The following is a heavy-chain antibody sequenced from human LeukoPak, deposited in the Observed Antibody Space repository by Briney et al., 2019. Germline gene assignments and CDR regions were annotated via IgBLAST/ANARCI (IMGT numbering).Heavy chain of an antibody. V-gene: IGHV3-23*01. D-gene: IGHD1-26*01. Sequence: GGSLRLSCAASGFTFSSYALSWVRPAPGKGLEWVSAISGSGGSTYYADSVKGRFTISRDNSKNTLYLQMNSPRAEGPARYYCAKXSEGATFPHYYYYYGMDVWGQGTTVTVSS. CDR2: ISGSGGST. J-gene: IGHJ6*02. CDR3: AKXSEGATFPHYYYYYGMDV. CDR1: GFTFSSYA.